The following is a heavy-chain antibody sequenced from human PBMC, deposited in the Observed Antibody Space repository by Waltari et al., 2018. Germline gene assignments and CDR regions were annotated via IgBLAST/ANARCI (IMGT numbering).Heavy chain of an antibody. D-gene: IGHD3-22*01. V-gene: IGHV1-69*13. CDR1: GGTFSSYA. Sequence: HVQLVQSGAEVKKPGSSVKVSCKASGGTFSSYAISWVRQAPGQGLEWMGGSIPILSTANYAQKFQGRVTITADESTSTAYMELSSLRSEDTAVYYCARSPDSYYGSSGSVYYFDYWGQGTLVTVSS. CDR3: ARSPDSYYGSSGSVYYFDY. CDR2: SIPILSTA. J-gene: IGHJ4*02.